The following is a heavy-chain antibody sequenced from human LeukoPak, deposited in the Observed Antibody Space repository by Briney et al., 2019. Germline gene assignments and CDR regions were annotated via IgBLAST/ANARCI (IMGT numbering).Heavy chain of an antibody. D-gene: IGHD3-22*01. CDR2: IYTSGST. CDR1: GGSISSGSYY. V-gene: IGHV4-61*02. J-gene: IGHJ3*02. CDR3: ARDEPDYYDSSGYEPNDAFDI. Sequence: SQTLSLTCTVSGGSISSGSYYWSWIRQPAGKGLEWIGRIYTSGSTNYNPSLKSRVTISVDTSKNQFSLKLSSVTAAGTAVYYCARDEPDYYDSSGYEPNDAFDIWGQGTMVTVSS.